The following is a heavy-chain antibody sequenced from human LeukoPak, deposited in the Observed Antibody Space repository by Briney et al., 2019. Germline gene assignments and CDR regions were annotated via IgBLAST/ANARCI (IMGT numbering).Heavy chain of an antibody. Sequence: GGSVPLTCAASGCIFDDYAKHWLRQARAKGLEWVSGISWNSSNICYADSVKGRFTISRDNAKNSLYLQMNSLRAEDTALYYCAKAPYSSSWYGNYYYYMDVWGKGTTVTVSS. J-gene: IGHJ6*03. CDR1: GCIFDDYA. V-gene: IGHV3-9*01. CDR2: ISWNSSNI. D-gene: IGHD6-13*01. CDR3: AKAPYSSSWYGNYYYYMDV.